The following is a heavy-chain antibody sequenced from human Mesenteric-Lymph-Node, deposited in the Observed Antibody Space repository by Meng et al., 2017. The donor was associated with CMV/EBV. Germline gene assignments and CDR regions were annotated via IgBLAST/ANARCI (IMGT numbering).Heavy chain of an antibody. CDR1: GYSISSGYY. CDR3: ARDPGGATFFFDY. V-gene: IGHV4-38-2*02. J-gene: IGHJ4*02. D-gene: IGHD1-26*01. CDR2: IYYSGST. Sequence: SETLSLTCTVSGYSISSGYYWGWIRQPPGKGLEWIGSIYYSGSTYYNPSLKSRVTISVDTSKNQFSLKLSSVTAADTAVYYCARDPGGATFFFDYWGQGTLVTVSS.